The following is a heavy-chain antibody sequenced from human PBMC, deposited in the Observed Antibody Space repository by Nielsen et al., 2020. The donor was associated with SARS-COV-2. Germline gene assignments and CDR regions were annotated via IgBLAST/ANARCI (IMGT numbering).Heavy chain of an antibody. J-gene: IGHJ6*02. V-gene: IGHV3-43*01. CDR2: ISWDGGST. Sequence: GESLKISCAASGSTFDDYTMHWVRQAPGKGLEWVSLISWDGGSTYYADSVKGRFTISRDNSKNSLYLQMNSLRTEDTALYYCAKDRTCSGGSCRYNYYYYGMDVWGQGTTVTVSS. CDR1: GSTFDDYT. D-gene: IGHD2-15*01. CDR3: AKDRTCSGGSCRYNYYYYGMDV.